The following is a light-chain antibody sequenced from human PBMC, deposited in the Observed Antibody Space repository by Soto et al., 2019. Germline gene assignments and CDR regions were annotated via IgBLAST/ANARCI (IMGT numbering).Light chain of an antibody. J-gene: IGKJ2*01. V-gene: IGKV4-1*01. CDR2: WAS. CDR1: QSVLYTPNNKNY. Sequence: DIVMTQSPDSLAVSLGERATINCKSSQSVLYTPNNKNYLAWFQQKPGQPPKLLIYWASNRESGAPDRFSGRGSGTDFTLTISSVQAEDVAVYYCHQYAGEPFTFGQGTKLEIK. CDR3: HQYAGEPFT.